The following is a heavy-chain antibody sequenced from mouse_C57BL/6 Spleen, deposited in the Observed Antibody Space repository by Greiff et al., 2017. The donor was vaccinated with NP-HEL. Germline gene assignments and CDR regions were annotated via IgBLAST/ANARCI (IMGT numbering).Heavy chain of an antibody. J-gene: IGHJ2*01. CDR1: GYTFTSYW. D-gene: IGHD4-1*01. V-gene: IGHV1-59*01. CDR2: IDPSDSYT. CDR3: ATLEY. Sequence: VQLQQPGAELVRPGTSVKLSCKASGYTFTSYWMHWVKQRPGQGLEWIGVIDPSDSYTNYNQKFKGKATLTVDTSSSTAYMQLSSLTSEDSAVYYCATLEYWGQGTTLTVSS.